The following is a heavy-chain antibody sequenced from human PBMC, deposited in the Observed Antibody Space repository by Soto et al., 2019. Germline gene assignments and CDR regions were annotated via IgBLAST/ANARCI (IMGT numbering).Heavy chain of an antibody. Sequence: QVQLVQSGAEVKKPGASVKVSCKASGYTFSGYYMHWVRQAPGQGLEWMGWINTLSGDTSFPQKFQGRLAMTRDTSIDTAFMEVSRLTSDDTAIYHCARSLLNVILPLGYWGQGTLVSVSS. V-gene: IGHV1-2*02. D-gene: IGHD3-3*02. CDR2: INTLSGDT. CDR3: ARSLLNVILPLGY. CDR1: GYTFSGYY. J-gene: IGHJ4*02.